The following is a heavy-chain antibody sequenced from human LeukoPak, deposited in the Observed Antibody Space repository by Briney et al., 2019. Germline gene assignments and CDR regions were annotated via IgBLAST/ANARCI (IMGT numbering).Heavy chain of an antibody. V-gene: IGHV3-30*06. Sequence: HSGGSLRLSCAASGFTFSSYGMHWVRQAPGKGLEWVAVISYDGSNKYYADSVKGRFTISRDNSKNTLYLQMNSLRAEDTAVYYCASDQLGIVVVIGPGLSYLFDYWGQGTLVTVSS. CDR2: ISYDGSNK. CDR3: ASDQLGIVVVIGPGLSYLFDY. CDR1: GFTFSSYG. D-gene: IGHD2-21*01. J-gene: IGHJ4*02.